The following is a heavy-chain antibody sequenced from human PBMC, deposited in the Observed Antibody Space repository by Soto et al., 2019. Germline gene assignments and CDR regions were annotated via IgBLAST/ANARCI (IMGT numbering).Heavy chain of an antibody. CDR2: IYRSGST. CDR1: GGSISRGDFS. CDR3: ARGKTNYFFDL. D-gene: IGHD3-10*01. V-gene: IGHV4-30-2*01. Sequence: KPSETLSLTCVVSGGSISRGDFSWTWSRQPPGKGLAWVAYIYRSGSTYYHPSLKSPVSISLDNSKNQCSLNLTSVTAADTAVYYCARGKTNYFFDLWGQGHLVTVSS. J-gene: IGHJ4*02.